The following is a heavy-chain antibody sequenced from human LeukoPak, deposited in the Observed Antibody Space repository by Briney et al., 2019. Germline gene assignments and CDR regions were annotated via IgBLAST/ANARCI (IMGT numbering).Heavy chain of an antibody. CDR3: ARVTTGVLQYYYGMDV. CDR2: MNPNSGNT. CDR1: GYTFTSYD. Sequence: ASVKVSCKASGYTFTSYDINWVRQATGQGLEWMGWMNPNSGNTGYAQKFQGRVTMTRNTSISTAYMELSSLRSEGTAVYYCARVTTGVLQYYYGMDVWGQGTTVTVSS. D-gene: IGHD3-10*01. J-gene: IGHJ6*02. V-gene: IGHV1-8*01.